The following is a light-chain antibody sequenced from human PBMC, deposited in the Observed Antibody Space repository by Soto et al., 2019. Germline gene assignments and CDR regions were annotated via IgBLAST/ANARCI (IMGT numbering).Light chain of an antibody. CDR1: QSISSW. Sequence: DIQMTQSPSTLSASVGDRVTMTCRASQSISSWLAWYQQKPGKAPKLLIYDASSLESGVPSRFSGSGSGTEFTLTISSLQPDDFATYYCQQYNSFGQGTKLEIK. J-gene: IGKJ2*01. CDR2: DAS. V-gene: IGKV1-5*01. CDR3: QQYNS.